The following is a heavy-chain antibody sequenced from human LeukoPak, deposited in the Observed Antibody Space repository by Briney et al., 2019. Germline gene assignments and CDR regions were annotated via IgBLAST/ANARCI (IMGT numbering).Heavy chain of an antibody. CDR1: GGTFSSYA. CDR3: ARDHSSGWSTPNYYYGMDV. D-gene: IGHD6-19*01. V-gene: IGHV1-69*04. CDR2: IIPILGIA. J-gene: IGHJ6*02. Sequence: GASVKVSCKASGGTFSSYAISWVRQAPGQGLEWMGRIIPILGIANYAQKFQGRVTITADKSTSTAYMELSSLRSEDTAVYYCARDHSSGWSTPNYYYGMDVWGQGTTVTVSS.